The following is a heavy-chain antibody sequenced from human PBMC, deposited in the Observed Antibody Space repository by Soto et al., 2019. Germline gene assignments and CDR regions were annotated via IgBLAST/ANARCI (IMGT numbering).Heavy chain of an antibody. D-gene: IGHD6-13*01. Sequence: ASVKGSCKTSGYTYTSYYMHWVRQAPGQGLEWMGIINPSGGSTSYAQKFQGRVTMTRDTSTSTVYMELSSLRSEDTAVYYCARVGAEIAAANDAFDIWGQGTMVTVSS. CDR1: GYTYTSYY. V-gene: IGHV1-46*03. CDR2: INPSGGST. CDR3: ARVGAEIAAANDAFDI. J-gene: IGHJ3*02.